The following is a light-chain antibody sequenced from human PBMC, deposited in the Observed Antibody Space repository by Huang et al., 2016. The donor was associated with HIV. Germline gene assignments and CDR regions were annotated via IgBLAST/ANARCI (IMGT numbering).Light chain of an antibody. CDR1: QSIRNY. V-gene: IGKV1-39*01. CDR2: AAS. CDR3: QQSYSPLG. Sequence: DIQMTQSPSSLSASVGDRVTITCRAGQSIRNYLNWYPQKPGKAPKRLIYAASSLQSGVPSSFSGSGSGTVFTLTINSLQPEDFSTDYCQQSYSPLGFGGGTKVEIK. J-gene: IGKJ4*02.